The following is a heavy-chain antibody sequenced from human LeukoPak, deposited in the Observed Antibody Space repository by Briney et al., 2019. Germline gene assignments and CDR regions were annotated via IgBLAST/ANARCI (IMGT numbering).Heavy chain of an antibody. CDR1: GFTFSSYA. CDR2: ISYDGSNK. V-gene: IGHV3-30-3*01. CDR3: ARDLVNWARSIYAMDV. D-gene: IGHD7-27*01. J-gene: IGHJ6*02. Sequence: GRSLRLSCAASGFTFSSYAMHWVRQAPGKGLEWVAVISYDGSNKYYADSVKGRFTISRDNSKNTLYLQMNSLRAEDTAVYYCARDLVNWARSIYAMDVWGQGTTVIVSS.